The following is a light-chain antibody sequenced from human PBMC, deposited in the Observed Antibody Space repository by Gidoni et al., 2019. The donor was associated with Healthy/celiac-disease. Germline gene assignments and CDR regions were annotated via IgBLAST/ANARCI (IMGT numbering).Light chain of an antibody. J-gene: IGKJ4*01. CDR3: QQRNSYPRT. V-gene: IGKV1-9*01. Sequence: DTQLTQSPSFLSASVGDRVTITCRASQGISSYLAWYQQKPGKAPKLLIYAASTLQSGVPSRFSGSGSGTEFTLTISSLQPEDFATYYCQQRNSYPRTFGGGTKVEIK. CDR2: AAS. CDR1: QGISSY.